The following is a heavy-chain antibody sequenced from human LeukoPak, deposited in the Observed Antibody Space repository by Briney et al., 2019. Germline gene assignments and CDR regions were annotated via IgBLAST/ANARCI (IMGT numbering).Heavy chain of an antibody. Sequence: GGSLRLSRAVSTFTFSRYWMHWVRQAPGKGLAWVSRIKTDGSSTDYADSVKGRFTISRDNAKNTLYLQMNSLRDEDTAVYYCARDPFGESSYWGRGTLVTVSS. J-gene: IGHJ4*02. D-gene: IGHD3-10*01. CDR2: IKTDGSST. V-gene: IGHV3-74*01. CDR3: ARDPFGESSY. CDR1: TFTFSRYW.